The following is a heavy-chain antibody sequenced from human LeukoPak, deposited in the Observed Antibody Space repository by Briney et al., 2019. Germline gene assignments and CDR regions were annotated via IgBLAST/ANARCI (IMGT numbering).Heavy chain of an antibody. V-gene: IGHV4-39*01. CDR3: ARRASKYYYYMDV. Sequence: SETLSLTCTVSGGSISSSTYYWGWIRQPPGKGLEWIGSIYYSGSTYYNPSLKSRVTISVDTSKNQFSLKLSSVTAADTAVYYRARRASKYYYYMDVWGKGTTVTVSS. J-gene: IGHJ6*03. CDR1: GGSISSSTYY. CDR2: IYYSGST.